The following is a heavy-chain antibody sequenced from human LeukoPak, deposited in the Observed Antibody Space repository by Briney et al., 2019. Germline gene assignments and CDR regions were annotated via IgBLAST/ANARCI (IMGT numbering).Heavy chain of an antibody. D-gene: IGHD5-24*01. J-gene: IGHJ4*02. CDR3: ARGREMATLYYFDY. V-gene: IGHV1-69*13. CDR1: GGTFSSYA. CDR2: INPIFGTA. Sequence: GASVKVSCKASGGTFSSYAISWVRQAPGQGLEWMGGINPIFGTANYAQKFQGRVTITADESTSTAYMELSSLRSEDTAVYYCARGREMATLYYFDYWGQGTLVTVSS.